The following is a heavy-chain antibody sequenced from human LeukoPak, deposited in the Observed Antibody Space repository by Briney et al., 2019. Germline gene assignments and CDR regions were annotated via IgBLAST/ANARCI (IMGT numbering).Heavy chain of an antibody. D-gene: IGHD6-6*01. CDR1: GFTFSDYY. CDR3: AREVFEYSSSFFYYYYYMDV. V-gene: IGHV3-11*04. J-gene: IGHJ6*03. CDR2: ISSSGSTI. Sequence: GGSLRLSCAASGFTFSDYYMSWIRQAPGKGLEWVSYISSSGSTIYYADSVKGRFTISRDNAKNSLYLQMNSLRAEDTAVYYCAREVFEYSSSFFYYYYYMDVWGKGTTVTASS.